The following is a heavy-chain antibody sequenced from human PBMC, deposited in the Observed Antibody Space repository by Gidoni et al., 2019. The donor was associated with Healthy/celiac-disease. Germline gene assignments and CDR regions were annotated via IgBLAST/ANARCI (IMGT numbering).Heavy chain of an antibody. V-gene: IGHV3-30*18. J-gene: IGHJ4*02. CDR1: GFTFSSYV. CDR2: ISYDGSNK. D-gene: IGHD1-1*01. CDR3: AKDGRPISGTTYFDY. Sequence: QVQLVESGGGVGQPGRPLSLSCAASGFTFSSYVMHWVRQAPGKGREWVAVISYDGSNKYYADSVKGRFTISRDNSKNTLYLQMNSLRAEDTAVYYCAKDGRPISGTTYFDYWGQGTLVTVSS.